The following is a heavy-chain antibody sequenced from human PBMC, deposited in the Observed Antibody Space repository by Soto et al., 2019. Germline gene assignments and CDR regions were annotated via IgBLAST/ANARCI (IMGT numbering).Heavy chain of an antibody. CDR3: AKEGGLSGSYYISSSYYFDY. CDR2: ISYDGSTT. V-gene: IGHV3-30*18. Sequence: QVQLVESGGGVVQPGRSLRLSCAASGFTFSSYGMHWVRQAPGKGLEWLAIISYDGSTTYYAASVKGRFTISRDNSKNTLYLQMNSLRAEDTSVYYCAKEGGLSGSYYISSSYYFDYWGQGTLVTVSS. CDR1: GFTFSSYG. J-gene: IGHJ4*02. D-gene: IGHD1-26*01.